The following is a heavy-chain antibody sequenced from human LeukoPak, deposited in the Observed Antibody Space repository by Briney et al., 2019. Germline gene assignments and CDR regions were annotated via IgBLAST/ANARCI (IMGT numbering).Heavy chain of an antibody. V-gene: IGHV4-34*01. CDR1: GGSFSGYY. CDR2: INHSGST. CDR3: AGGRLITMIPRGYYYMDV. J-gene: IGHJ6*03. Sequence: PSETLSLTCAVYGGSFSGYYWSWIRQPPGKGLEWIGEINHSGSTNYNPSLKSRVTISVDTSKNQFSLKLNSVTAADTAVYYCAGGRLITMIPRGYYYMDVWGKGTTVTVSS. D-gene: IGHD3-22*01.